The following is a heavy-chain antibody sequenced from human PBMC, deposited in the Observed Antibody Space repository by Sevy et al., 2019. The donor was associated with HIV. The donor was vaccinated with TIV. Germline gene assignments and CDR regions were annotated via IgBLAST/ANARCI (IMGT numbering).Heavy chain of an antibody. CDR3: ERDAGYSTDWYPSDY. CDR1: EFMFSTYA. D-gene: IGHD6-19*01. Sequence: GGSLRLSCAASEFMFSTYAMHWVRQAPGKGLEWVAVISYDGSRHYYADSVKGRFTISRDNSKNTLFLQMNSLRLEDTAFYYCERDAGYSTDWYPSDYWGQGTLVTVSS. V-gene: IGHV3-30-3*01. CDR2: ISYDGSRH. J-gene: IGHJ4*02.